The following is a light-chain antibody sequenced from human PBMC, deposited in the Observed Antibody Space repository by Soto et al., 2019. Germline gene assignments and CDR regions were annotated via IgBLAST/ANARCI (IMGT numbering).Light chain of an antibody. Sequence: QSVLTQTPSASGTPGQRVTISCSGSNSNMGRNYVYWYQQVPGTAPKLLMYRNDMRPSGVPDRFTGSKSGTSASLAISGLRSDDEADYYCEVWDNSLNGVAFGGWTKMTVL. CDR2: RND. CDR3: EVWDNSLNGVA. V-gene: IGLV1-47*01. J-gene: IGLJ2*01. CDR1: NSNMGRNY.